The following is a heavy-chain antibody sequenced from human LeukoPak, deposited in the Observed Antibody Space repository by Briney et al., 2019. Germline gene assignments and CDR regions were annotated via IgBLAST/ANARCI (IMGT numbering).Heavy chain of an antibody. CDR3: ATRYSSGWYRS. CDR1: GGSFSGYY. Sequence: KPXETXSXTXXVYGGSFSGYYWSGIRQPPGKGVECIGEINHSGSTNYNPSLKSRVTISVDTSRNQFSLKLSSVTAADTAVYYCATRYSSGWYRSWGQGTLVTVSS. J-gene: IGHJ4*02. D-gene: IGHD6-19*01. CDR2: INHSGST. V-gene: IGHV4-34*01.